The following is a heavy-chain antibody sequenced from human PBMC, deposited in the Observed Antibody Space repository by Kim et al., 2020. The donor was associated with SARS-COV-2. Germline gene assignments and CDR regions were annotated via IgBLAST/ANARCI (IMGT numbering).Heavy chain of an antibody. Sequence: PPKSQGSVTITADQSTSTAYVELGSLGSEDTAVYYCARTHSSGYYSFDYWGQGTLVTVSS. V-gene: IGHV1-69*01. J-gene: IGHJ4*02. D-gene: IGHD3-22*01. CDR3: ARTHSSGYYSFDY.